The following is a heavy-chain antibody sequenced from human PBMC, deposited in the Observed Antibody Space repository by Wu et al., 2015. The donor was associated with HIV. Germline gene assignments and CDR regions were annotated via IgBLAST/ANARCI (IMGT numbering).Heavy chain of an antibody. J-gene: IGHJ4*02. Sequence: QVQLTQSGAEVKKPGASVKVSCKASGYTFTSFYMHWVRQAPGQGLEWMGLINPNGGSTTYAQKFQGRVTITTDESTATVYMELSSLRSEDTAVYYCARDRFYGSGSYVYWGQGTLVTVSS. D-gene: IGHD3-10*01. CDR3: ARDRFYGSGSYVY. CDR2: INPNGGST. V-gene: IGHV1-46*01. CDR1: GYTFTSFY.